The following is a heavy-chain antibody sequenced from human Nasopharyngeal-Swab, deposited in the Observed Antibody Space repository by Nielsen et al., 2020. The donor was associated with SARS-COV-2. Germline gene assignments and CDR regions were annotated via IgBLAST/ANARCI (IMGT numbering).Heavy chain of an antibody. J-gene: IGHJ4*02. CDR1: DGSFSGDS. CDR3: ARGGPPIGARPRFDY. D-gene: IGHD6-6*01. Sequence: GSLRLSCGVSDGSFSGDSWNWMRQPPGKGLEWIGKINHSGSTNYNPSLQSRVTISVDRSKNQFSLKLNSVTAADTAVYFCARGGPPIGARPRFDYWGQGILVTVSS. V-gene: IGHV4-34*01. CDR2: INHSGST.